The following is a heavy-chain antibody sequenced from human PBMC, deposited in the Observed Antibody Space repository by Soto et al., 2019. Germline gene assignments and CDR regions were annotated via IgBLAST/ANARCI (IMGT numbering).Heavy chain of an antibody. CDR1: GGSFSGYY. J-gene: IGHJ4*02. CDR2: INHSGST. Sequence: SETLSLTCAVYGGSFSGYYWPWIRQPPGTGLEWIGEINHSGSTNYNPSLKSRVTISVDTSKNQFSLKLTSVTAADTAVYYCARRWSRTFDYWGQGTLVTVSS. D-gene: IGHD3-3*01. V-gene: IGHV4-34*01. CDR3: ARRWSRTFDY.